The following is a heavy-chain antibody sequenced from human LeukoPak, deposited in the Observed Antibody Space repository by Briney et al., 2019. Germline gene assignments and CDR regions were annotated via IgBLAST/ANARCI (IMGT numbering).Heavy chain of an antibody. Sequence: GGSLRLSCLGSDFIFTKYWMTWVRQAPGKGLEYVSGIGSNGDNTYYANSVKGRFTISRDNSKTTLYLQMGSLRAEDMAVYYCARSSAMIVVGGAFDIWGQGTMVTVSS. V-gene: IGHV3-64*01. D-gene: IGHD3-22*01. CDR2: IGSNGDNT. CDR3: ARSSAMIVVGGAFDI. CDR1: DFIFTKYW. J-gene: IGHJ3*02.